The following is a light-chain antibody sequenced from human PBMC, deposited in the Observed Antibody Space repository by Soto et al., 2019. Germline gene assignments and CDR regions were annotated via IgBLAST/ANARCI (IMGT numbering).Light chain of an antibody. CDR3: QAYDYSLTAFV. CDR1: NSNLGAGYD. V-gene: IGLV1-40*01. Sequence: QSVLTQPPSVSGAPGQRVTISCTGNNSNLGAGYDVHWYQQLPGAAPKLVVFGNRNRPSGVPERFSGSKSGTSASLAITGLQAEDEAAYYCQAYDYSLTAFVFGGGTKVTVL. CDR2: GNR. J-gene: IGLJ3*02.